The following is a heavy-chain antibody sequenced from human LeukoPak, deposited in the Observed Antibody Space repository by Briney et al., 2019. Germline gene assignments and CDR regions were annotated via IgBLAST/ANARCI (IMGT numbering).Heavy chain of an antibody. CDR2: IYYSGST. J-gene: IGHJ4*02. V-gene: IGHV4-59*01. CDR1: GGSISSYY. CDR3: ARDRSSSWLVDY. D-gene: IGHD6-13*01. Sequence: PSETLSLTCTVSGGSISSYYWSWIRQPPGKGLEWIGYIYYSGSTNYNPSLKSRVTISVDTSKNQFSLKLSSVTADDTAVYYCARDRSSSWLVDYWGQGTLVTVSS.